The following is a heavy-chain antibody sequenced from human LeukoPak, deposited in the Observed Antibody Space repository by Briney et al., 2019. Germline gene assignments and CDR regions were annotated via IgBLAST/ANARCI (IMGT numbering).Heavy chain of an antibody. V-gene: IGHV3-21*04. Sequence: PGGSLRLSCAASGFTFSSYSMNWVRQAPGKGLEWVSSINTNSRYMYYADLVKGRFTISRDNAKNSLYLQMNSLRAEDTALYYCAKDFFLNGVVPAAPDYWGQGTLVTVSS. CDR3: AKDFFLNGVVPAAPDY. CDR2: INTNSRYM. CDR1: GFTFSSYS. D-gene: IGHD2-2*01. J-gene: IGHJ4*02.